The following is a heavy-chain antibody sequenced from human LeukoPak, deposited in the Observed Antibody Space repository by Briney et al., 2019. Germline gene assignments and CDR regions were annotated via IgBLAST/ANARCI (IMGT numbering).Heavy chain of an antibody. CDR2: IYTSGST. J-gene: IGHJ6*03. CDR1: GGSITGGSYY. V-gene: IGHV4-61*09. CDR3: ARCSLALNMDV. Sequence: SQTLSLTCTVSGGSITGGSYYWIWIRQPAGKGLEWIGHIYTSGSTNYNPSLKSRVTISVDTSKNQFSLKLSSVTAADTAVYYCARCSLALNMDVWGKGTTVTISS. D-gene: IGHD3-3*02.